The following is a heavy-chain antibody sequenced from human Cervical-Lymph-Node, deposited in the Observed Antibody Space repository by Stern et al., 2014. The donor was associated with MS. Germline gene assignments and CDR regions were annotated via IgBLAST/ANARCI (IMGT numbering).Heavy chain of an antibody. J-gene: IGHJ4*02. CDR2: ISSRDATI. Sequence: QVQLVQSGGGLVNPGGSLRLSCAASGFAFSDYYMTWIRQAPGKGLEWISYISSRDATIYYADSVKGRFTISRDNAKKSLYLQMNSLRAEDTAVYYCARAGGSEDDFWGQGTLVTVSS. CDR1: GFAFSDYY. V-gene: IGHV3-11*01. CDR3: ARAGGSEDDF. D-gene: IGHD3-10*01.